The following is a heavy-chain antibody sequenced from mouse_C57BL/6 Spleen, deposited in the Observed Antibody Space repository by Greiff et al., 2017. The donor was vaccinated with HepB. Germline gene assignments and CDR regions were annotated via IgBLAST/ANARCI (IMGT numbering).Heavy chain of an antibody. CDR3: AREGYGDWDY. J-gene: IGHJ2*01. V-gene: IGHV1-64*01. D-gene: IGHD2-13*01. Sequence: QVQLQQPGAELVKPGASVKLSCKASGYTFTSYWMHWVKQRPGQGLEWIGMIHPNSGSTNYNKKFKSKATLTVDKSSSTAYMQLSSLTSEDSAVYYCAREGYGDWDYWGQGTTLTVSS. CDR1: GYTFTSYW. CDR2: IHPNSGST.